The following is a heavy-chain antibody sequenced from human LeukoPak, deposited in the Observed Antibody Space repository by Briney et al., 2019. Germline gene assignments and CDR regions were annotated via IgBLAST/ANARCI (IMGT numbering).Heavy chain of an antibody. CDR2: IYYSGST. V-gene: IGHV4-39*01. CDR1: GGSIRSYY. D-gene: IGHD6-13*01. J-gene: IGHJ4*02. Sequence: SETLSLTCTVSGGSIRSYYWGWLRQPPGKGLEWIGSIYYSGSTYYNPSLKSRVTISVDTSKNQFSLKLSSVTAADTAVYYCARHSGQQHPGTPFDYWGQGTLVAVSS. CDR3: ARHSGQQHPGTPFDY.